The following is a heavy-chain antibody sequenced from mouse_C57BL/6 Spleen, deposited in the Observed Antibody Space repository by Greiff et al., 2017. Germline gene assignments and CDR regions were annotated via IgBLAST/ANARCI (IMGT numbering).Heavy chain of an antibody. J-gene: IGHJ4*01. D-gene: IGHD2-4*01. V-gene: IGHV1-52*01. CDR3: ARADYYDAMDY. Sequence: VQLQQSGAELVRPGSSVKLSCKASGYTFTSYWMHWVKQRPIQGLEWIGNIDASDSETHYNQKFKDKATLTVDKSSRTAYMQLSSLTSADSAVYYCARADYYDAMDYWGQGTSVTVSS. CDR2: IDASDSET. CDR1: GYTFTSYW.